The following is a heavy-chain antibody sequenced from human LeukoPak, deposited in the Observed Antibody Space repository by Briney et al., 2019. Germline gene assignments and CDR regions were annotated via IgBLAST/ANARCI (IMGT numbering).Heavy chain of an antibody. V-gene: IGHV3-15*01. J-gene: IGHJ4*02. CDR3: TTGVMITFGGVIVFDY. CDR1: GFTFSNAW. D-gene: IGHD3-16*02. Sequence: PGGSLRLSCAASGFTFSNAWMSWVRQAPGKGLEWVGRIKSKTDGGTTDYAAPVKGRFTISRDDSKNTLYLQMNSLETEDTAVYYCTTGVMITFGGVIVFDYWGQGTLVTVSS. CDR2: IKSKTDGGTT.